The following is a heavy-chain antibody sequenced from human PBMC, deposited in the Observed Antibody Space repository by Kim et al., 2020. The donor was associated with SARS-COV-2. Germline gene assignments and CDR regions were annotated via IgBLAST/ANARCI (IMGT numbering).Heavy chain of an antibody. D-gene: IGHD2-21*01. J-gene: IGHJ3*02. CDR2: IYYSGST. Sequence: SQTLSLTCTVSGGSISSYYWNWIRQPPGKGLEWIGYIYYSGSTNYNPSLKSRVTISVDTSKNQFSLKLSSVTAADTAVYYCARSALFRTFDIWGQGTMVT. V-gene: IGHV4-59*08. CDR1: GGSISSYY. CDR3: ARSALFRTFDI.